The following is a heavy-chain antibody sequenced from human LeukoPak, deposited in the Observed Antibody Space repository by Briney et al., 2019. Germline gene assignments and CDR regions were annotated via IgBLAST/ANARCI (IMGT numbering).Heavy chain of an antibody. J-gene: IGHJ4*02. V-gene: IGHV4-34*01. D-gene: IGHD3-9*01. CDR1: GGSFSGYY. CDR2: INHSGST. CDR3: ARRLRYFDWLGYYFDY. Sequence: SETLSLTCAAYGGSFSGYYWSWIRQPPGKGLEWIGEINHSGSTNYNPTLKSRVTISVDTSKNQFSLKLSSVTAADTAVYYCARRLRYFDWLGYYFDYWGQGTLVTVSS.